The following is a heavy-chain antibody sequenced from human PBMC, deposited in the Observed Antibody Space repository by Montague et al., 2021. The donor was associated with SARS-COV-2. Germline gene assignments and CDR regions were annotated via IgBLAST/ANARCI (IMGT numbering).Heavy chain of an antibody. CDR1: GDSISSGGYY. J-gene: IGHJ4*02. Sequence: TLSLTCTVSGDSISSGGYYWDWIRQPPGKGLEWIGCTYNSDSTYYNPSLKSRVSISVDTSKNQLSLRLSSVTAADTAVYYRARIGGWYGGYWGQGTLVTVSS. D-gene: IGHD1-26*01. CDR3: ARIGGWYGGY. CDR2: TYNSDST. V-gene: IGHV4-30-4*01.